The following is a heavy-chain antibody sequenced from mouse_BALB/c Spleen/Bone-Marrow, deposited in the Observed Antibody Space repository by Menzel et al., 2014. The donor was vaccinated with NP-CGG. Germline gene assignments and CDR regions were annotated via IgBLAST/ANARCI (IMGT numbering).Heavy chain of an antibody. V-gene: IGHV1-74*04. CDR1: GYSFTSYW. CDR2: VHLSDSES. D-gene: IGHD3-3*01. CDR3: TRYDLTTRAFAY. Sequence: LVESGAELVRPGASVKLSCMASGYSFTSYWMNWVKQRPGQGLEWIGMVHLSDSESRLNQKFKDKATLTVDKSSSTAYMQLSSPTSEDSAVYYCTRYDLTTRAFAYWGQGTLVTVSA. J-gene: IGHJ3*01.